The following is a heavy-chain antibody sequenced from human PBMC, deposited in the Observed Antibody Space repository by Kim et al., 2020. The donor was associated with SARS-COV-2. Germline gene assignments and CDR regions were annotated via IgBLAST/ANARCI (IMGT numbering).Heavy chain of an antibody. Sequence: GGSLRLSCAGSGFTFTNAWMTWVRQAPGKGLEWVGRVKGKIDGETTDYAAPVKGKFTISRDDSKNTLYLQMNSLKAEDTAVYYCVAGTGTSDFDYWGQGTLVTVSS. CDR3: VAGTGTSDFDY. J-gene: IGHJ4*02. D-gene: IGHD1-7*01. CDR1: GFTFTNAW. V-gene: IGHV3-15*01. CDR2: VKGKIDGETT.